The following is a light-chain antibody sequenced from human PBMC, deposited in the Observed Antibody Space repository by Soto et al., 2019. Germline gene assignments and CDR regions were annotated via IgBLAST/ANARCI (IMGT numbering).Light chain of an antibody. CDR3: AAWDDSLSGRV. V-gene: IGLV1-47*01. Sequence: QSALTQPPSASWTPGQRVTISCSGSSSNIGSNYVYWYQQLPGTAPKLLIYRNNQRPSGVPDRFSGSKSGTSASLAISGLRSEDEADYYCAAWDDSLSGRVFGTGTKVTVL. CDR2: RNN. J-gene: IGLJ1*01. CDR1: SSNIGSNY.